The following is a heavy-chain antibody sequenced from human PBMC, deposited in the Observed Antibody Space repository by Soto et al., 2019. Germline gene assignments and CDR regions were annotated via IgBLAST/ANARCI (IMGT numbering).Heavy chain of an antibody. J-gene: IGHJ4*02. CDR1: GFTFRSYS. CDR3: ARASWLQLGPQDY. Sequence: GGALRLSWAGSGFTFRSYSVDWGRQAPGKGLEWVSSISSSSSYIYYADSVKGRFTISRDNAKNSLYLQMNSLRAEDTAVYYCARASWLQLGPQDYWGQGTLVTVSS. V-gene: IGHV3-21*01. D-gene: IGHD5-12*01. CDR2: ISSSSSYI.